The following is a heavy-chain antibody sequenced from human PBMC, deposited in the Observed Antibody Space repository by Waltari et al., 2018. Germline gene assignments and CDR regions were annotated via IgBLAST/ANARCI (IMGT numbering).Heavy chain of an antibody. D-gene: IGHD3-10*01. V-gene: IGHV4-61*02. CDR3: ARQASVVRGVIITYYYYGMDV. J-gene: IGHJ6*02. CDR2: IYTSGST. CDR1: GGSISSGSYY. Sequence: QVQLQESGPGLVKPSQTLSLTCTVSGGSISSGSYYWSWIRPPAGKGLEWIGRIYTSGSTNYNPSLKSRVTISVDTSKNQFSLKLSSVTAADTAVYYCARQASVVRGVIITYYYYGMDVWGQGTTVTVSS.